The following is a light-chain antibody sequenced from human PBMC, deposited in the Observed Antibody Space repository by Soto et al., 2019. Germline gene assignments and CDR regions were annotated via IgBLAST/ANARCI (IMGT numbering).Light chain of an antibody. CDR1: SGNIASNY. CDR2: EDN. Sequence: NFMLTQPHSVSESPGKPVTISCTRSSGNIASNYVQWYQQRPGSAPTTVIYEDNQRPSGVPDRFSGSIDSSSNSASLTISGLKTGDEADYYCQSCDSNNVVFGGGTKLTVL. CDR3: QSCDSNNVV. J-gene: IGLJ2*01. V-gene: IGLV6-57*04.